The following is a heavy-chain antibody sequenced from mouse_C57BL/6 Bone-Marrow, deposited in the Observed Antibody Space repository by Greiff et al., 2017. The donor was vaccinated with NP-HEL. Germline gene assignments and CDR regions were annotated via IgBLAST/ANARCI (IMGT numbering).Heavy chain of an antibody. J-gene: IGHJ4*01. Sequence: QVQLQQPGTELVKPGASVKLSCKASGYTFTSYWMHWVKQRPGQGLELIGNINPSNGGTTYNEKFKSKATLTVDKSSSTAYMQLSSLTSEDSAVYYCARSGYDGSSSPYYAMDYWGQGTSVTVSS. V-gene: IGHV1-53*01. CDR3: ARSGYDGSSSPYYAMDY. CDR2: INPSNGGT. CDR1: GYTFTSYW. D-gene: IGHD1-1*01.